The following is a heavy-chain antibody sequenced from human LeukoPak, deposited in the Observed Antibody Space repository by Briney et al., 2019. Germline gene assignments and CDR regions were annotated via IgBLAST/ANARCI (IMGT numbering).Heavy chain of an antibody. CDR3: ARRGGDYFRS. V-gene: IGHV4-39*01. J-gene: IGHJ4*02. CDR1: GGSISSSSYY. CDR2: IYYSGST. D-gene: IGHD4-17*01. Sequence: TTSETLSLTRTVSGGSISSSSYYWGWIRQPPGKGLEWIGSIYYSGSTYYNPSLKRRVTISVDTSKNQFSLKLSSLTAADTAVYYCARRGGDYFRSWGQGTLVTVSS.